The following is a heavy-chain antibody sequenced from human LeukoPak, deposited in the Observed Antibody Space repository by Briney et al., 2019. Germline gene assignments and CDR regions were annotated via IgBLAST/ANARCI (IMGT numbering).Heavy chain of an antibody. CDR1: GGTFSSYA. V-gene: IGHV1-69*05. D-gene: IGHD2-2*03. J-gene: IGHJ5*02. Sequence: SVKASCKASGGTFSSYAISWVRQAPGQGLEWMGGIIPIFGTANYAQKFQGRVTITTDESTSTAYMELSSLRSEDTAVYYCARAGYCSSTSCPSSPWGQGTLVTVSS. CDR3: ARAGYCSSTSCPSSP. CDR2: IIPIFGTA.